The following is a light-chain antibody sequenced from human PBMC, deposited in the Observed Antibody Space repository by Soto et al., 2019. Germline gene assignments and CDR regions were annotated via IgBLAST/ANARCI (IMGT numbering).Light chain of an antibody. J-gene: IGLJ2*01. CDR3: GAWDDSLSAV. Sequence: QSALTQPPSVSAAPGQKVTISCSGSNSNIGNNYVSWYQQLPGTAPKLLIYDNNKRPSGIPDRFSGSKSGTSATLGITGLQTGDEADYYCGAWDDSLSAVFGRGTKVTVL. CDR1: NSNIGNNY. CDR2: DNN. V-gene: IGLV1-51*01.